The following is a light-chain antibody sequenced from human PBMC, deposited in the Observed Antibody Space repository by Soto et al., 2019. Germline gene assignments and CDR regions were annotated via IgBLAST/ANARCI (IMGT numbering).Light chain of an antibody. V-gene: IGLV4-69*02. CDR2: INSDGSH. Sequence: QLVLTQSPSASASLGASVKLTCTLSSGHSTYAIAWHQQQPEKGPRYLMKINSDGSHSKGDGIPDRFSGSRSGAERSLTISSLQSEDEADYSCQTWGTGIRVFGGGTKVTVL. J-gene: IGLJ3*02. CDR3: QTWGTGIRV. CDR1: SGHSTYA.